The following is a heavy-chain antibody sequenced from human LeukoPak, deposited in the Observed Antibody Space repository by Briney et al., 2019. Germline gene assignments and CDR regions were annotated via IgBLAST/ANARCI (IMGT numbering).Heavy chain of an antibody. V-gene: IGHV3-66*01. CDR2: IYSGGST. D-gene: IGHD3-22*01. CDR3: ARVKVYYYDSSGYDIGGGPLDY. Sequence: GGSLRLSCAASGFTVSSNYMSWVRQAPGKGLEWVSVIYSGGSTYYADSVKGRFTISRDNSKNTLYLQMNSLRAEDTAVYYCARVKVYYYDSSGYDIGGGPLDYWGQGTLVTVSS. CDR1: GFTVSSNY. J-gene: IGHJ4*02.